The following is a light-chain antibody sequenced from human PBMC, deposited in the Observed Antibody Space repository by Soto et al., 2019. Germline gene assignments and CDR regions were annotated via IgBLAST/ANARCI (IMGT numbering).Light chain of an antibody. V-gene: IGKV3-11*01. CDR1: QSVSSH. CDR2: DAS. CDR3: QQRSSAIT. Sequence: EIVLTQSPATLSLCPGERATLSCRASQSVSSHLAWFQQRPGQAPRLLIYDASNRATGIPARFSGRGSGTDFTLTISSLEPEDFAVYYCQQRSSAITFGQGTRLEIK. J-gene: IGKJ5*01.